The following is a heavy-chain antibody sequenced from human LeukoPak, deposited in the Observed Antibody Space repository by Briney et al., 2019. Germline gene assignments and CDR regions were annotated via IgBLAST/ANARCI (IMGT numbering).Heavy chain of an antibody. Sequence: SETLSLTCTVSGGSISSSSYYWGWIRQPPGKGLEWIGSIYYSGSTYYNPSLKSRVTISVDTPKNQFSLKLSSVTAADTAVYYCARAIPVEMATITIPSFDYWGQGTLVTVSS. V-gene: IGHV4-39*07. J-gene: IGHJ4*02. CDR1: GGSISSSSYY. CDR2: IYYSGST. D-gene: IGHD5-24*01. CDR3: ARAIPVEMATITIPSFDY.